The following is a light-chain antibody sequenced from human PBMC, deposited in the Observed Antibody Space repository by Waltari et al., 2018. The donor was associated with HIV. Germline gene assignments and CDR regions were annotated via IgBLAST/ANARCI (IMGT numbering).Light chain of an antibody. J-gene: IGLJ2*01. CDR2: GNS. CDR3: QSYDSSLSVV. V-gene: IGLV1-40*01. Sequence: QSVLTQPPSVSGAPGQRVTISCTGSSSNLGAGYDVHWYKQLPGTAPKLLIYGNSNRPSAVPDRFSGSKSGTSASLAITGLQAEDEADYYCQSYDSSLSVVFGGGTKLTVL. CDR1: SSNLGAGYD.